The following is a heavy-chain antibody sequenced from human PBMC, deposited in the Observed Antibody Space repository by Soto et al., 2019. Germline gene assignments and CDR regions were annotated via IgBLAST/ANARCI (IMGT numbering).Heavy chain of an antibody. V-gene: IGHV3-11*05. Sequence: QVQLVESGGGLVKPGGSLRLSCAVSGFTFSDYYMTWIRQAAGKGLEWVSYISGSTSHTNYADSVKGRFTISRDNAKNSLFLQMNSLRAEDTAVYYCARGRGVAADDFDFWGQGTLVTVSS. CDR2: ISGSTSHT. J-gene: IGHJ4*02. CDR1: GFTFSDYY. CDR3: ARGRGVAADDFDF. D-gene: IGHD2-15*01.